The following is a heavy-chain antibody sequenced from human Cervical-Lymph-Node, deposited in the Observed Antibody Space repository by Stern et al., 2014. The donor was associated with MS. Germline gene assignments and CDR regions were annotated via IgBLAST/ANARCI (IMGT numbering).Heavy chain of an antibody. J-gene: IGHJ4*02. V-gene: IGHV3-9*01. CDR2: ISWNSGSI. Sequence: EVQLLESGGGLVQPGRSLRLSCAASGFTFGDYAMHWVRQAPGKGLEWVSGISWNSGSIGYADAVKGRFTISRDNAKNSLYLQMNSLRAEDTALYYCAKDMAYSSGWYDYWGQGTLVTVSS. CDR3: AKDMAYSSGWYDY. CDR1: GFTFGDYA. D-gene: IGHD6-19*01.